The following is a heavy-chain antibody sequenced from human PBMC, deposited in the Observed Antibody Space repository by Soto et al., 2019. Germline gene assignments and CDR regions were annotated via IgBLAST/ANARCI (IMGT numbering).Heavy chain of an antibody. V-gene: IGHV4-34*01. CDR1: GGSFSGYY. Sequence: SETLSLTCAVYGGSFSGYYWSWIRQPPGKGLEWIGEINHSGSTNYNPSLKSRVTISVDTSKNQFSLRLGSVTAADTAVYYCARGPINRSYYYGSGRVNYYYYMDVWGKGTTVTVSS. CDR2: INHSGST. D-gene: IGHD3-10*01. J-gene: IGHJ6*03. CDR3: ARGPINRSYYYGSGRVNYYYYMDV.